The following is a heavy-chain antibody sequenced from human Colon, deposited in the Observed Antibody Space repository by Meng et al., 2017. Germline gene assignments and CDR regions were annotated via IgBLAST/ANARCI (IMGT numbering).Heavy chain of an antibody. D-gene: IGHD5-12*01. CDR1: GDSVSSNRAV. Sequence: PLQHSGPGLVQPPQTLSLPWALSGDSVSSNRAVWNWIRQSPSRGLEWLGRTYYRSQWYSDYAPSVQGRITVNPDTSKNEFSLQLNSVTSDDTAVYYCARGLGGYENDYWGQGRLVTVSS. CDR3: ARGLGGYENDY. V-gene: IGHV6-1*01. J-gene: IGHJ4*01. CDR2: TYYRSQWYS.